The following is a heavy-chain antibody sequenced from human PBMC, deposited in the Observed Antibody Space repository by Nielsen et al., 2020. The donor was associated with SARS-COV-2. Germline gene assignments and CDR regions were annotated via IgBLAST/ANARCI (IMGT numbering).Heavy chain of an antibody. J-gene: IGHJ4*02. CDR2: FDPEDGET. CDR1: GYTLTELS. Sequence: ASVKVSCKVSGYTLTELSMHWVRQAPGKGLEWMGGFDPEDGETIYAQKFQGRVTMTEDTSTDTAYMELSSLRSEDTAVYYCATDLPALKGYDYVHWGRGTLVTVSS. V-gene: IGHV1-24*01. CDR3: ATDLPALKGYDYVH. D-gene: IGHD3-16*01.